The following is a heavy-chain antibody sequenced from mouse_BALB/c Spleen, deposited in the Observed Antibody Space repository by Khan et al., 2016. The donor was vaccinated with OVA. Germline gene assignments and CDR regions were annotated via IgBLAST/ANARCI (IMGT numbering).Heavy chain of an antibody. CDR1: GFTFSDYY. CDR2: ISDGGSYT. CDR3: ASAGYGGFAY. D-gene: IGHD1-1*02. J-gene: IGHJ3*01. V-gene: IGHV5-4*02. Sequence: EVELVESGGGLVKPGGSLKLSCAASGFTFSDYYMYWVRQTPEQRLEWVATISDGGSYTYYPDSVKGRFTISRDNAKNNLYLQMSSLKSEDTAMYYCASAGYGGFAYWGQGTLVTVSA.